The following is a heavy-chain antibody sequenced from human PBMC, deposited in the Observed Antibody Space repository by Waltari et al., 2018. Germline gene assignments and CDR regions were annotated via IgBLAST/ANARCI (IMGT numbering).Heavy chain of an antibody. CDR3: ARDYKSQGDLDY. D-gene: IGHD3-10*01. Sequence: QVQLVESGGGVVQPGRSVRLSCAASGFTFSTSTMHWVRQAPGKGLEWVAVISYVGSNTYYADSVKGRFTISRDNSKSTLFLQMSSLRPDDTALYYCARDYKSQGDLDYWGQGTLVTVSS. CDR1: GFTFSTST. V-gene: IGHV3-30-3*01. J-gene: IGHJ4*02. CDR2: ISYVGSNT.